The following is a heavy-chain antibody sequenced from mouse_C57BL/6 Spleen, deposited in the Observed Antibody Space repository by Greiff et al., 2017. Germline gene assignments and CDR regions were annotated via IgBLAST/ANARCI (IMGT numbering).Heavy chain of an antibody. V-gene: IGHV1-85*01. CDR1: GYTFTSYD. Sequence: VQLKQSGPELVKPGASVKLSCKASGYTFTSYDINWVKQRPGQGLEWIGWIYPRDGSTKYNEKFKGKATLTVDTSSSTAYMELHSLTSEDSAVYFCARNYGSSYSYWYFNVWGTGTTVTVSS. D-gene: IGHD1-1*01. CDR3: ARNYGSSYSYWYFNV. J-gene: IGHJ1*03. CDR2: IYPRDGST.